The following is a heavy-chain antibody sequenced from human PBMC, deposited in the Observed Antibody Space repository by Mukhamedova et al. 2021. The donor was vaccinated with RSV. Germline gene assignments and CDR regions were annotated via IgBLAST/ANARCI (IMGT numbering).Heavy chain of an antibody. D-gene: IGHD3-16*01. CDR2: IKSKTDGGTT. Sequence: GKGLEWVGRIKSKTDGGTTDYAAPVKGRFTISRDDSKNTLYLQMNSLKTEDTAVYYCTTDRCWRSDYFDYWGQGTLVTVSS. CDR3: TTDRCWRSDYFDY. V-gene: IGHV3-15*01. J-gene: IGHJ4*02.